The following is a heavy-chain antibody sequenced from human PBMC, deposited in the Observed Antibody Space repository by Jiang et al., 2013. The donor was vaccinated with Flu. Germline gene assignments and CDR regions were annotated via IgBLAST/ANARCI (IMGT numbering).Heavy chain of an antibody. V-gene: IGHV3-23*01. J-gene: IGHJ4*03. D-gene: IGHD2-21*02. CDR1: GFTFSSFA. CDR2: ISGSGTIT. CDR3: AKLMKTRKQILVVTAIGSFFDS. Sequence: VQLLESGGALVQPGGSLRLSCAASGFTFSSFAMTWVRQRPGKGLEWVSGISGSGTITHYADSVKGRFTVSRDNSKNTLSLEMDSPESRRPRPIYYCAKLMKTRKQILVVTAIGSFFDSWGPG.